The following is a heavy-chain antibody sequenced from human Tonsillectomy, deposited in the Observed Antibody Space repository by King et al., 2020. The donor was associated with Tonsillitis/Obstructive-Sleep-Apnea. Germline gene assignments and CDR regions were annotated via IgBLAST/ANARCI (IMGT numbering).Heavy chain of an antibody. J-gene: IGHJ4*02. Sequence: QLQESGPGLVKPSETLSLTCTVSGGSVSSGSYYWSWIRQPPGKGLEWIGYIYYSGSTNYNPSLKSRVTIPVDTSKNQFSLNLTSVTAADTAVYYCARVAIFGVVPSFDYWGQGTLVTVSS. CDR3: ARVAIFGVVPSFDY. V-gene: IGHV4-61*01. CDR1: GGSVSSGSYY. D-gene: IGHD3-3*01. CDR2: IYYSGST.